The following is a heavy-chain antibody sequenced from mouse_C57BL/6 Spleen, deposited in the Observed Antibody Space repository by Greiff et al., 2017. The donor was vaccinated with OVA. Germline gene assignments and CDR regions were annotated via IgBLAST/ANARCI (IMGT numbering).Heavy chain of an antibody. CDR3: ARDRENGYYVWYFDV. Sequence: EVQLQESGGGLVKPGGSLKLSCAASGFTFSSYAMSWVRQTPEKRLEWVATISDGGSYTYYPDNVKGRFTISRDNAKNNLYLQMSHLKSEDTAMYYCARDRENGYYVWYFDVWGTGTTDTVSS. J-gene: IGHJ1*03. CDR2: ISDGGSYT. D-gene: IGHD2-3*01. CDR1: GFTFSSYA. V-gene: IGHV5-4*01.